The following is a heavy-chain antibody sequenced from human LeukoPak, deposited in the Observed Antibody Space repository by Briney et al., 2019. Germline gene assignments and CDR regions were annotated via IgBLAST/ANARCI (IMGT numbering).Heavy chain of an antibody. J-gene: IGHJ3*02. CDR2: IYYSGST. CDR1: GGSIGSNKYY. D-gene: IGHD1-26*01. V-gene: IGHV4-39*01. Sequence: SETLSLTXTVSGGSIGSNKYYWGWIRQPPGKGLEWIGSIYYSGSTYYNPSLKSRVTISVDTSKNQFSLKLSSVTAADTAVYYCATPYSGGYHGLDIWGQGTMVTVSS. CDR3: ATPYSGGYHGLDI.